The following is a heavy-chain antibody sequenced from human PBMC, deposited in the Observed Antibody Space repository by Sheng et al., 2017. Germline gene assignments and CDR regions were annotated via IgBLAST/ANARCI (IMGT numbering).Heavy chain of an antibody. CDR3: ARLTIWGVGATTKPSFDY. V-gene: IGHV3-30*01. CDR1: GFTFSSYA. Sequence: ESGGGVVQPGRSLRLSCAASGFTFSSYAMHWVRQAPGKGLEWVAVISYDGSNKYYADSVKGRFTISRDNSKNTLYLQMNSLRAEDTAVYYCARLTIWGVGATTKPSFDYWGQGTLVTVSS. CDR2: ISYDGSNK. D-gene: IGHD1-26*01. J-gene: IGHJ4*02.